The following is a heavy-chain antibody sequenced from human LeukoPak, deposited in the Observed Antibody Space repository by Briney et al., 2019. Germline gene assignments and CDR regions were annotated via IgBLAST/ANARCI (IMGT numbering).Heavy chain of an antibody. CDR3: ARETGYDYGGK. D-gene: IGHD4-23*01. V-gene: IGHV4-39*07. CDR2: IYYSGST. J-gene: IGHJ4*02. CDR1: GGSISSSSYY. Sequence: SETLSLTCTVSGGSISSSSYYWGWIRQPPGKGLEWIGSIYYSGSTYYNPSLKSRVTISVDTSKNQFSLKLSSVTAADTAVYYCARETGYDYGGKWGQGTLVTVSS.